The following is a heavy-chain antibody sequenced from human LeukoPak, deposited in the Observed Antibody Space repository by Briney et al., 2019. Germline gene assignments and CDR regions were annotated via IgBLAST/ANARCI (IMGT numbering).Heavy chain of an antibody. J-gene: IGHJ6*03. CDR1: GFTFSSYA. CDR3: AKVERPLVGGPYYYYMDV. CDR2: ISGSGGST. D-gene: IGHD2-2*01. V-gene: IGHV3-23*01. Sequence: QSGGSLRLSCAASGFTFSSYAMSWVRQAPGKGLEWVSAISGSGGSTYYADSVKGRFTISRDNSKNTLYLQMNRLRAEDTAVYYCAKVERPLVGGPYYYYMDVWGKGTTVTVSS.